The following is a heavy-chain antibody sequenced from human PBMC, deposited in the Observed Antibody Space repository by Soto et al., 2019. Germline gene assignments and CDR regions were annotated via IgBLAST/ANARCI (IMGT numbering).Heavy chain of an antibody. CDR1: GFTFSSYG. D-gene: IGHD3-22*01. CDR3: ARDPPQDSSGYYSFDY. V-gene: IGHV3-33*01. CDR2: IWYDGSNR. J-gene: IGHJ4*02. Sequence: PGGSLRLSCAASGFTFSSYGMHWVRQAPGKGLEWVAFIWYDGSNRYYADSVKGRFTISRDNSKNTLYLQMNSLRAEDTAVYYCARDPPQDSSGYYSFDYWGQGIMVTVSS.